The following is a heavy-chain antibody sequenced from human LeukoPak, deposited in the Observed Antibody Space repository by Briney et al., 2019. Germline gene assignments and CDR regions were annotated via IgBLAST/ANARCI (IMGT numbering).Heavy chain of an antibody. CDR3: AETNTQDWFDP. V-gene: IGHV4-39*07. CDR1: GGSISSTSYY. CDR2: IYHSGET. D-gene: IGHD2-8*01. J-gene: IGHJ5*02. Sequence: SETLSLTCRVSGGSISSTSYYWGWIRQPPGKGLEWIASIYHSGETFYNPSLESRVAISVDTSNNEVFLDLYSVAAADTAMYYCAETNTQDWFDPWGRGTLVTVSS.